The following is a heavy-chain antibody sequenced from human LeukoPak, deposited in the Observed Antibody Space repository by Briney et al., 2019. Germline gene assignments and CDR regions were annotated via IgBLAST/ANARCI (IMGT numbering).Heavy chain of an antibody. V-gene: IGHV1-2*02. CDR3: ARDQVTFGGVIVKNWFDP. CDR2: IYPNSGGT. J-gene: IGHJ5*02. Sequence: ASVKVSCKASGYTFTGYYMHWVRQAPGQGLEWMGWIYPNSGGTNYAQKFQGRVTMTRDTSISTAYMELSRLRSDDTAVYYCARDQVTFGGVIVKNWFDPWGQGTLVTVSS. D-gene: IGHD3-16*02. CDR1: GYTFTGYY.